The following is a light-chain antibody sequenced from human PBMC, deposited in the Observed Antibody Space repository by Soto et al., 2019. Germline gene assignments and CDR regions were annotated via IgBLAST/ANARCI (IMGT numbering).Light chain of an antibody. CDR3: QQYGSSPRT. V-gene: IGKV3-20*01. J-gene: IGKJ1*01. CDR1: QSISGT. Sequence: DIVMTQSPATLSVSPGGRATLSCRASQSISGTLAWYQQKPGQAPSLLIYGASSRATGIPARFSGSGSGTDLTLTISRLEPEDFAVYYCQQYGSSPRTFGQGTKVDI. CDR2: GAS.